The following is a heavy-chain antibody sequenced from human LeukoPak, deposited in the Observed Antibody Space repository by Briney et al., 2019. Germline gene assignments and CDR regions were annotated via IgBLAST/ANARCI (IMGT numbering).Heavy chain of an antibody. CDR1: GGSIGSFY. V-gene: IGHV4-59*01. D-gene: IGHD3-9*01. CDR2: VYFSGST. J-gene: IGHJ4*02. Sequence: PSETLSLTCSVSGGSIGSFYWSWIRQPPGKGLEWIGYVYFSGSTHYNPSLKSRVTISVDTSKNIFSLNLTSVTAADTAVYFCARNGELRYFDWLNFDSWGQGILVTVSS. CDR3: ARNGELRYFDWLNFDS.